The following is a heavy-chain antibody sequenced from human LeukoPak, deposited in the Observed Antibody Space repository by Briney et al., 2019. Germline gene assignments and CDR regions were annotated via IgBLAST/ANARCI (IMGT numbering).Heavy chain of an antibody. CDR1: GFTFSSYA. CDR2: ISGSGDST. CDR3: AKDRQSSYRSGIYYAIDY. V-gene: IGHV3-23*01. Sequence: GGSLRLSCAASGFTFSSYAMSWVRQAPGKGLEWVSAISGSGDSTYYADSVKGRFTISRDNSKSTLYLQMNTLRAEDTAVYYCAKDRQSSYRSGIYYAIDYWGQGTLVTVSS. D-gene: IGHD3-10*01. J-gene: IGHJ4*02.